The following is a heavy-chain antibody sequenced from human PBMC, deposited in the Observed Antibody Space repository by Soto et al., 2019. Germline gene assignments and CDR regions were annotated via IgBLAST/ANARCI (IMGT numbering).Heavy chain of an antibody. CDR3: ASSPYCSGGSCYSFDI. CDR1: GYSISSGYY. J-gene: IGHJ3*02. Sequence: SETLSLTCAVSGYSISSGYYWGWIRQPPGKGLEWIGSIYHSGSTYYNPSLKGRVTISVDTSKNQFSLKLSSVTAADTAVYYCASSPYCSGGSCYSFDIWGQGTMVTVSS. CDR2: IYHSGST. D-gene: IGHD2-15*01. V-gene: IGHV4-38-2*01.